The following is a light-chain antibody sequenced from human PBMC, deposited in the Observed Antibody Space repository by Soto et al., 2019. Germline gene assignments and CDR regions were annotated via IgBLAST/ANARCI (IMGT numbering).Light chain of an antibody. CDR1: QSVSRSY. J-gene: IGKJ1*01. CDR3: HHYET. V-gene: IGKV3-20*01. Sequence: EIELTQSPGTLSLSPGDRATLSCRASQSVSRSYLGWYEQKPGQAPRLLMYGASIRAAGVPDRFSGSGSGTEFTLTISRLEPEDFTVYYCHHYETFGQGTKV. CDR2: GAS.